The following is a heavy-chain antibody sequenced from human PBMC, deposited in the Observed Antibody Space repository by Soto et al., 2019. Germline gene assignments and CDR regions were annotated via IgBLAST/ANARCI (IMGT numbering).Heavy chain of an antibody. Sequence: QVQLVESGGGVVQPGRSLRLSCAASGFTFSSYGMHWVRQAPGKGLEWVAVIWYDGSNKYYGDSMKGRFTISRDNSKNTLFLQMTSLRAEDTAVYYCATDFQDIVVEPGAPGNCFYGLDVWGQGTMVTVSS. J-gene: IGHJ6*02. V-gene: IGHV3-33*01. D-gene: IGHD2-2*01. CDR3: ATDFQDIVVEPGAPGNCFYGLDV. CDR1: GFTFSSYG. CDR2: IWYDGSNK.